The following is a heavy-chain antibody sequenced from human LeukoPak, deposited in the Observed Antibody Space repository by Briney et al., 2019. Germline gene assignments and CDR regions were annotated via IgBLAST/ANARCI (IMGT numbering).Heavy chain of an antibody. J-gene: IGHJ3*02. CDR3: ATPHLGSSGYYGLAFDI. CDR1: RGSITYHY. D-gene: IGHD3-22*01. CDR2: IYTSGST. V-gene: IGHV4-4*07. Sequence: PSETLSLTCTVSRGSITYHYWSWIRQPAGKGLEWLGRIYTSGSTNYNPSLKSRVTMSVDTSKNQFSLKLSSVTAADTAVYYCATPHLGSSGYYGLAFDIWGQGTMVTVSS.